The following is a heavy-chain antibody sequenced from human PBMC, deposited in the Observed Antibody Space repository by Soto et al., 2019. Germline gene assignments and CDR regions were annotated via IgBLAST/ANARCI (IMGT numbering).Heavy chain of an antibody. V-gene: IGHV4-34*01. CDR3: ERFHPGYYYYGMDV. CDR2: INHSGST. CDR1: GGSFSGSY. J-gene: IGHJ6*02. Sequence: SETLSLTCAVYGGSFSGSYWSWIRQPPGKGLEWIGEINHSGSTNYNPSLKSRVTISVDTSKNQFSLKLSSVTAADTAVYYCERFHPGYYYYGMDVWGQGTTVTVSS.